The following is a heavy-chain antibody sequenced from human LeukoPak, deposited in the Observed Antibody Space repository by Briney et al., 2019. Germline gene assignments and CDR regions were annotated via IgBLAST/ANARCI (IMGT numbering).Heavy chain of an antibody. D-gene: IGHD6-13*01. CDR2: ISGSGGST. J-gene: IGHJ6*02. CDR3: ASSWGWYYYYYGMDV. V-gene: IGHV3-23*01. CDR1: GFTFSSYA. Sequence: GGSLRLSCAAPGFTFSSYAMSWVRQAPGKGLEWVSAISGSGGSTYYADSVKGRFTISRDNSKNTLYLQMNSLRAEDTAVYYCASSWGWYYYYYGMDVWGQGTTVTVSS.